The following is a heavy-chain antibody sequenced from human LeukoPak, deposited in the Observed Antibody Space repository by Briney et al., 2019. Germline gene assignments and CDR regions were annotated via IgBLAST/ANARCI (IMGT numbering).Heavy chain of an antibody. V-gene: IGHV1-46*01. CDR3: ARADERDRSGYYYVGIDY. J-gene: IGHJ4*02. D-gene: IGHD3-22*01. CDR2: INPSGGST. CDR1: GYTFTSNY. Sequence: GASVKVSCRASGYTFTSNYINWVRQAPGQGLEWMGIINPSGGSTSYAQKFQGRVTMTRDMSTSTVYMELSSLRSEDTAVYYCARADERDRSGYYYVGIDYWGRGTLVTVSS.